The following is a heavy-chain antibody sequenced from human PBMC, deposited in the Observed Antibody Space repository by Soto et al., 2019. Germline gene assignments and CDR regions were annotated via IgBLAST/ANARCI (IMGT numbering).Heavy chain of an antibody. CDR3: ARVAYSGFEYFFHS. D-gene: IGHD5-12*01. CDR2: IHHGGTP. J-gene: IGHJ4*02. Sequence: QMQLQESGSGLVKPSQTLSLTCAVSGASISSGDYSWSWVRQPPGKGLEWIGHIHHGGTPYYKASIKSRVTISQDRSKNQFSLSLRSVTAADTAMYFCARVAYSGFEYFFHSWGQGILVTVSS. V-gene: IGHV4-30-2*01. CDR1: GASISSGDYS.